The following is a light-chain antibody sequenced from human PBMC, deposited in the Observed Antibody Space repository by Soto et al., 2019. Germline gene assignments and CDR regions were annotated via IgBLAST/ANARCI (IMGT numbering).Light chain of an antibody. J-gene: IGKJ1*01. V-gene: IGKV1-5*03. Sequence: DIQMTQPPSTLSASVGDRVTITCRASQTIFSWLAWYQQRPGTPPKLLIYKASTLQSGVPSRFSGSGSGTEFTLTISSLQPDDIATYYCQQYHSYSRTFGQGTKVDIK. CDR1: QTIFSW. CDR3: QQYHSYSRT. CDR2: KAS.